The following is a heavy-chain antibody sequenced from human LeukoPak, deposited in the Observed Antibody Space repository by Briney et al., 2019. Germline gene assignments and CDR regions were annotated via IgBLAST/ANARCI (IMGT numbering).Heavy chain of an antibody. CDR2: IRGTGSST. D-gene: IGHD1-26*01. CDR1: GFTFSSYA. CDR3: ARGRGSYFY. J-gene: IGHJ4*02. V-gene: IGHV3-23*01. Sequence: GGSLRLSCGASGFTFSSYAMAWVRQAPGKGLEWVSAIRGTGSSTYYADSVKGRFTISRDNSKNTLYLQMNSLRAEDTAVYYCARGRGSYFYWGQGTLVTVSS.